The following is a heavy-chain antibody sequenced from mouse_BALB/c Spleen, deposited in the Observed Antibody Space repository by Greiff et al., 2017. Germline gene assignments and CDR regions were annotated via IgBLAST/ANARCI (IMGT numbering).Heavy chain of an antibody. Sequence: DVMLVESGGGLVKPGGSLKLSCAASGFTFSDYYMYWVRQTPEKRLEWVATISDGGSYTYYPDSVKGRFTISRDNAKNNLYLQMSSLKSEDTAMYYCARGPVYGSSPYAMDYWGQGTSVTVSS. J-gene: IGHJ4*01. CDR3: ARGPVYGSSPYAMDY. V-gene: IGHV5-4*02. CDR2: ISDGGSYT. D-gene: IGHD1-1*01. CDR1: GFTFSDYY.